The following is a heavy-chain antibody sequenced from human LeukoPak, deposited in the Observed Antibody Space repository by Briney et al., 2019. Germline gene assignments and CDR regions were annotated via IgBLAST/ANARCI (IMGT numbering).Heavy chain of an antibody. V-gene: IGHV1-69*05. D-gene: IGHD3-16*01. Sequence: ASVKVSCKASGYTFTSYDINWVRQATGQGLEWMGGIIPIFGTANYAQKFQGRVTITTDESTSTAYMELSSLRSEDTAVYYCARLSPGLPSGGQARFDYWGQGTLVTVSS. CDR2: IIPIFGTA. CDR3: ARLSPGLPSGGQARFDY. CDR1: GYTFTSYD. J-gene: IGHJ4*02.